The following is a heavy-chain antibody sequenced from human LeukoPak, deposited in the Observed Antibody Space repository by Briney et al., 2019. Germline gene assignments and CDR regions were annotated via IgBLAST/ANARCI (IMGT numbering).Heavy chain of an antibody. CDR3: VSLKGYCSSTSCYTYNWFDP. D-gene: IGHD2-2*02. Sequence: GGSLRLSCAASGFTFSSYSMNWVRQAPGRGLEWVSYISSSSSTIYYADSVKGRFTISRDNAKNSLYLQMNSLRAEDTAVYYCVSLKGYCSSTSCYTYNWFDPWGQGTLVTVSS. CDR2: ISSSSSTI. J-gene: IGHJ5*02. CDR1: GFTFSSYS. V-gene: IGHV3-48*01.